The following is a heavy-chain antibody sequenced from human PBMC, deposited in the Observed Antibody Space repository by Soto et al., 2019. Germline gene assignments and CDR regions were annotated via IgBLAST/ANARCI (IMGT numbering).Heavy chain of an antibody. CDR3: ARDGRVGYCSGGSCAQGAFDI. J-gene: IGHJ3*02. Sequence: SETLSLTCTVSGGSISSGGYYWSWIRQHPGKGLEWIGYIYYSGSTYYNPSLKSRVTISVDTSKNQFSLKLSSVTAADTAVYYCARDGRVGYCSGGSCAQGAFDIWGQGTMVTVSS. D-gene: IGHD2-15*01. V-gene: IGHV4-31*03. CDR1: GGSISSGGYY. CDR2: IYYSGST.